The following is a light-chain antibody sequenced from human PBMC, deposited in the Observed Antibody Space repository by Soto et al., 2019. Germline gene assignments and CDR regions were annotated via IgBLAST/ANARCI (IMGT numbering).Light chain of an antibody. CDR2: GAS. CDR3: PQYGTSPPRT. V-gene: IGKV3-20*01. J-gene: IGKJ1*01. Sequence: EIVLTQSPGILSLSPGERATLSCRASQSVSNDFLAWYQQKPGQAPRLLIYGASTRATDVPDRCRGSGSGADFTLSISRLEPADFAVYQEPQYGTSPPRTFCQGTKVDIK. CDR1: QSVSNDF.